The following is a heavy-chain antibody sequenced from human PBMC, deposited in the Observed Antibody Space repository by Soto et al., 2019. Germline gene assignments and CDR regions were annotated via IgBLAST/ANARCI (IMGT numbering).Heavy chain of an antibody. CDR2: INHSGST. CDR3: ARGGVIRFALRHWFDP. D-gene: IGHD3-10*01. CDR1: GGSFSGYY. J-gene: IGHJ5*02. Sequence: SETLSLTCAVYGGSFSGYYWSWIRQPPGKGLEWIGEINHSGSTNYNPSLKSRVTISVDTSKNQFSLKLSSVTAADTAVYYCARGGVIRFALRHWFDPWGQGTLVTVSS. V-gene: IGHV4-34*01.